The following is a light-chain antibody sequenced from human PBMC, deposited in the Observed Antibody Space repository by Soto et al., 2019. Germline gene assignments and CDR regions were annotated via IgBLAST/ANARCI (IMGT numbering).Light chain of an antibody. V-gene: IGKV1-5*01. Sequence: DIQMTQSPSTLSASVGCRFNSTCRASQSISRWLAWYQQKPGKAPKLLIYDASTLQSGVPSRLSGSGYGRDLTITISSMKHEDFETYKCLLDYAYLGAFGQGTKVDIK. CDR3: LLDYAYLGA. J-gene: IGKJ1*01. CDR2: DAS. CDR1: QSISRW.